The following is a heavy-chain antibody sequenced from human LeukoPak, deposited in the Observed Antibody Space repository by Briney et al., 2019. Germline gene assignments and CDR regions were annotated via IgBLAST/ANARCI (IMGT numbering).Heavy chain of an antibody. Sequence: PGGSLRLSCAASGFIFSDYWMSWVRQAPGKGLERVAIIKQDGTEKFYVDSVKGRFTISRDDAENSLYLQMNSLRAEDTAVYYCARVRKLRTRGVMDPLDYWGQGTLVTVSS. J-gene: IGHJ4*02. CDR3: ARVRKLRTRGVMDPLDY. CDR1: GFIFSDYW. CDR2: IKQDGTEK. D-gene: IGHD3-10*01. V-gene: IGHV3-7*01.